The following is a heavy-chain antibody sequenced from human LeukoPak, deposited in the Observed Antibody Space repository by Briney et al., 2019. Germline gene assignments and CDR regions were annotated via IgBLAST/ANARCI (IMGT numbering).Heavy chain of an antibody. CDR2: IYYTGTT. Sequence: PSETLSLTCTVSGGSIRNYYWNWIRQFPGKGLEWIGCIYYTGTTNYNPSLKSRVNISVDRFKNQFSLRLSSVTVADTAVYYCARGGSYSRFDYWGQGTLVTVSS. J-gene: IGHJ4*02. V-gene: IGHV4-59*01. CDR1: GGSIRNYY. D-gene: IGHD1-26*01. CDR3: ARGGSYSRFDY.